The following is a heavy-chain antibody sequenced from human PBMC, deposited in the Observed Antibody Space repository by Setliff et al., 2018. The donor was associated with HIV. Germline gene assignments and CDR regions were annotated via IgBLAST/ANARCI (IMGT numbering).Heavy chain of an antibody. CDR3: ARGGPARVALLYWFDP. D-gene: IGHD2-21*01. V-gene: IGHV1-18*01. Sequence: GASVKVSCKASGYKFINYGINWLRQAPGQGLEWVGWINPYNGNTKYGQKFQGTVTMTRDTTTSTAYLELRRLRSDDTAVYFCARGGPARVALLYWFDPWGQGTLVTVSS. J-gene: IGHJ5*02. CDR2: INPYNGNT. CDR1: GYKFINYG.